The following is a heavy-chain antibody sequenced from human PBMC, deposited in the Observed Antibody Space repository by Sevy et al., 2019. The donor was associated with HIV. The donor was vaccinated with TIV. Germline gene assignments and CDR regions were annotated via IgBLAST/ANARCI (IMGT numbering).Heavy chain of an antibody. CDR2: ISDTGTST. CDR1: GFTFSTYS. V-gene: IGHV3-23*01. CDR3: AKFAGDFPHFDF. J-gene: IGHJ4*02. Sequence: GGSLRLSCAASGFTFSTYSMTWVRQAPGKGLEWVSAISDTGTSTYYTDSVEGRFTISRDNSKSTVYLHMNSLRAEDTALYYCAKFAGDFPHFDFWGQGTLLTVSS. D-gene: IGHD7-27*01.